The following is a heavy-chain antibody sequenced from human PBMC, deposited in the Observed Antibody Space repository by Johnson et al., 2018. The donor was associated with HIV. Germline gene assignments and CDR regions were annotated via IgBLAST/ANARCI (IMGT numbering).Heavy chain of an antibody. J-gene: IGHJ3*02. V-gene: IGHV3-30*04. CDR3: AREKPGTPRDAFDI. CDR1: GFTFSSYA. CDR2: ISYDGSNK. Sequence: QVQLVESGGGVVQPGRSLRLSCAASGFTFSSYAMHWVRQAPGKGLEWVAVISYDGSNKYYADSVKGRFTISRDNSKNTLYLQVNSLSDEDTAVYYCAREKPGTPRDAFDIWAQGTMVTVSS.